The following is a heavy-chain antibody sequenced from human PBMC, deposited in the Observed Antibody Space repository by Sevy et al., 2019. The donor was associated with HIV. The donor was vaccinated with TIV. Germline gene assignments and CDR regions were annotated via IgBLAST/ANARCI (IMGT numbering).Heavy chain of an antibody. CDR1: GFTFSIYA. CDR2: MSGRGGAI. Sequence: GGSLRLSCATSGFTFSIYAMSWVRQAPGKGLEWVSSMSGRGGAIYYADSVKGRFTISRDNSKNMLNLEMNSLRAEDTALYFCARDSARVIVPTAGFDSWGQGTVVTVSS. J-gene: IGHJ5*01. V-gene: IGHV3-23*01. CDR3: ARDSARVIVPTAGFDS. D-gene: IGHD1-1*01.